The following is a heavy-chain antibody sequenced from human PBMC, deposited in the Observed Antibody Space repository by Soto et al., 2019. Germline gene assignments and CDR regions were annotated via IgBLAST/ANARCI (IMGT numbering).Heavy chain of an antibody. Sequence: QVQLQESGPGLVKPSKTLSLTCTVSGGSVSSGNYYWSWIRQPPGKGLEWIGYIYYIGSTNYNPSLKSRVTISVDTSKNQFSLKLSSVTAADTAVYYCARAGDYYGSGTYYNYYWGQGTLVTVSS. CDR3: ARAGDYYGSGTYYNYY. CDR1: GGSVSSGNYY. D-gene: IGHD3-10*01. V-gene: IGHV4-61*01. CDR2: IYYIGST. J-gene: IGHJ4*02.